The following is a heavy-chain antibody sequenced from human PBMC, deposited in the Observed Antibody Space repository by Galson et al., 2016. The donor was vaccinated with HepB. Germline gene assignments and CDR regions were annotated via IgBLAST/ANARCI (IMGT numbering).Heavy chain of an antibody. CDR3: ASGTTATTSNSFWYFDL. CDR1: GFTSSSYA. J-gene: IGHJ2*01. Sequence: SLRLSCAASGFTSSSYAMTWVRQAPGKGLDWVSTISGSGGETHYADSVKGRFTFSRDNSKNTMYVQMTSLRAEDTAVYYCASGTTATTSNSFWYFDLWGRGTLVTVSS. V-gene: IGHV3-23*01. D-gene: IGHD4-17*01. CDR2: ISGSGGET.